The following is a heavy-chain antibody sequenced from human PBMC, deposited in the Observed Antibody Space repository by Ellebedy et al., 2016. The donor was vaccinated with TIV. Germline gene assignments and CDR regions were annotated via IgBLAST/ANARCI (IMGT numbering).Heavy chain of an antibody. D-gene: IGHD3-9*01. V-gene: IGHV3-74*01. CDR3: ARESVRYFDWDY. CDR1: GFTLSGYW. J-gene: IGHJ4*02. Sequence: PGGSLRLSCVGSGFTLSGYWMHWVRQVPGKGLMWLARINTDGSNTSYADSVEGRFTISRDNAKKTLYLEMSGLRSDDTAVYYCARESVRYFDWDYWGQGTLVTV. CDR2: INTDGSNT.